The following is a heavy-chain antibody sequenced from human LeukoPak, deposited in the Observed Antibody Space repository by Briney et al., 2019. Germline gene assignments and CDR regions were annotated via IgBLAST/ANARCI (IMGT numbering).Heavy chain of an antibody. Sequence: GRSLRLSCAASGFTVSSNYMSWVRQAPGKGLEGVSVIYSGGSTYYADSVKGRSTISRDNSKNTLYLQMNSLRAEDTAVYYCASLFMVRGVFDYWGQGTLVTVSS. CDR1: GFTVSSNY. CDR2: IYSGGST. CDR3: ASLFMVRGVFDY. D-gene: IGHD3-10*01. J-gene: IGHJ4*02. V-gene: IGHV3-66*01.